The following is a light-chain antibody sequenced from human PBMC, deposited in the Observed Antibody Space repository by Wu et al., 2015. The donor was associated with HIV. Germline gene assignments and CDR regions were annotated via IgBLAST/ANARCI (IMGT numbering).Light chain of an antibody. J-gene: IGKJ1*01. V-gene: IGKV3-15*01. CDR2: GAS. CDR1: QSVSSN. CDR3: QQYNNWPL. Sequence: EIVMTQSPATLSVSPGERATLPCRASQSVSSNLAWYQQKPGQAPRLLIYGASTRATGIPARFSGSGSGTEFTLTISSLQSEDFAVYYCQQYNNWPLFGQGTKVEIK.